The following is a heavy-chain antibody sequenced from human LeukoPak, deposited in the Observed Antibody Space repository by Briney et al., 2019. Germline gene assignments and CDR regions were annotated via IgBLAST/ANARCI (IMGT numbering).Heavy chain of an antibody. Sequence: ASVKVSCKASGYSFLSYGISWVRQAPGQGLQWMGWISTYNGNRNTNYAQKFQGRVTMTTDTSTSTAYMELRSLRSDDTAVYYCARAGVGATTRRGGDYFDYWGQGTLVTVSS. D-gene: IGHD1-26*01. CDR1: GYSFLSYG. J-gene: IGHJ4*02. CDR2: ISTYNGNRNT. CDR3: ARAGVGATTRRGGDYFDY. V-gene: IGHV1-18*01.